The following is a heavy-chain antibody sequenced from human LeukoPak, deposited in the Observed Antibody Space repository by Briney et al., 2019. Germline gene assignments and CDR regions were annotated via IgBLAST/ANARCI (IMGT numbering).Heavy chain of an antibody. Sequence: PGGSLRLSCAASGFTFSSYAMSWVRQAPGKGLEWVSAISGSGGSTYYADSVKGRFTISRDNSKNTLYLQMNSLRAEDTAVYYCARGLGDILTGGRSTPNDYWGQGTLVTVSS. D-gene: IGHD3-9*01. CDR2: ISGSGGST. CDR3: ARGLGDILTGGRSTPNDY. CDR1: GFTFSSYA. J-gene: IGHJ4*02. V-gene: IGHV3-23*01.